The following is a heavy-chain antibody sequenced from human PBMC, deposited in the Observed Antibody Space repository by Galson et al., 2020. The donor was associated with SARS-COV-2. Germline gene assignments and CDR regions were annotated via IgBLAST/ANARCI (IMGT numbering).Heavy chain of an antibody. V-gene: IGHV1-2*04. D-gene: IGHD1-1*01. Sequence: ASVKVSCKASGYTFTGYYIHWVRQAPGQGLEWKGWINPNSGGTSYAQNFQDWVTMTRDPSISTTYMELSRLRSDDTAVYYCARDNDHDAFDIWGQGTMVTVSS. CDR2: INPNSGGT. CDR3: ARDNDHDAFDI. CDR1: GYTFTGYY. J-gene: IGHJ3*02.